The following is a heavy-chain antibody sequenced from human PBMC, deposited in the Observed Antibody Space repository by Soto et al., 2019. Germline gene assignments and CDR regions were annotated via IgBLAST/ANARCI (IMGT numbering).Heavy chain of an antibody. J-gene: IGHJ6*02. CDR1: GYTFTDYY. D-gene: IGHD6-19*01. Sequence: SVKVSFKASGYTFTDYYMHWVRQAPGQGLEWMGWINPNSGGTNYAQKFQGRVTMTRDTSISTAYMELNRLRSDDTAVYYCARDQSPSSGWPGMDVWGQGTTVTVSS. CDR2: INPNSGGT. CDR3: ARDQSPSSGWPGMDV. V-gene: IGHV1-2*02.